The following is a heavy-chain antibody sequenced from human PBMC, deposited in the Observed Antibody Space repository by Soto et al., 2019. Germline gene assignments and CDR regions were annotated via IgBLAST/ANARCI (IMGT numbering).Heavy chain of an antibody. J-gene: IGHJ4*02. CDR1: GFTFTGYA. Sequence: EVQLLESGGGLVQPGGSLRLSCAASGFTFTGYAMSWVRQAPGKGLEWVSAISGSGVTTYYADSVKGRFTISRDNSKNTLYLQMNSLRDDDTAVYYCAKDFWYCSGSRCYWDYFDNWGQGTLVTVSS. CDR3: AKDFWYCSGSRCYWDYFDN. CDR2: ISGSGVTT. V-gene: IGHV3-23*01. D-gene: IGHD2-15*01.